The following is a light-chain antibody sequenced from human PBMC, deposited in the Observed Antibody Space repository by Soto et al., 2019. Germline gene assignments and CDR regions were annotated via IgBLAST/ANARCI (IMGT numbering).Light chain of an antibody. V-gene: IGKV3-11*01. CDR1: QSVSSN. CDR2: DAS. Sequence: EIMLTQSPATLSLSPGERATLSCRASQSVSSNLAWYQQKPGQAPRLLIYDASNRATGIPARFSGSGSGTDFTLTISSLEPEDCAVYYCQQRSNWSMYTFGQGTKLEIK. CDR3: QQRSNWSMYT. J-gene: IGKJ2*01.